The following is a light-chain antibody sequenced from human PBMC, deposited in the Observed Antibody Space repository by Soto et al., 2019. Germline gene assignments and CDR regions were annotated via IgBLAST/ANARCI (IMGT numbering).Light chain of an antibody. CDR1: QSVSSY. J-gene: IGKJ4*02. CDR2: DTS. Sequence: EIVLTQSPDTLSLSLGERVTLSCRASQSVSSYLAWYQQTPGQAPRLLIYDTSNRATGTPDRFSGSGSGTDLTLSISLLVVEIFLVYFYQQYESSPRTFGLGTTVEIK. CDR3: QQYESSPRT. V-gene: IGKV3-20*01.